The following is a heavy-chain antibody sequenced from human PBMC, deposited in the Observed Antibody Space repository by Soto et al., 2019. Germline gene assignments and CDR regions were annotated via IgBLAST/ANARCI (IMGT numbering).Heavy chain of an antibody. D-gene: IGHD2-2*01. CDR2: IKSKTDGGTT. J-gene: IGHJ5*02. CDR3: TTDLGYCSSTSCLSDWFDP. Sequence: GGSLRLSCAASGFTFSNAWMSWVRQAPGKGLEWVGRIKSKTDGGTTDYAAPVKGRFTISRDDSKNTLYLQMNSLKTEDTAVYYCTTDLGYCSSTSCLSDWFDPWGQGTLVTVSS. CDR1: GFTFSNAW. V-gene: IGHV3-15*01.